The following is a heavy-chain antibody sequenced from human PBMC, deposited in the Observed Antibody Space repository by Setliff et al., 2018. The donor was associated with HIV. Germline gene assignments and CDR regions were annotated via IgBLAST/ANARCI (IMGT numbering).Heavy chain of an antibody. Sequence: ASVKVSCKASGYTFTSYYMHWVRQAPGQGLEWMGIINPSGGSTSYAQKFQGRVTMTRDTSTSTVYMELSSLRSEDTAVYYCARGGHGVIVPAAMRNYYYYYYMDVWGKGTTVTVSS. V-gene: IGHV1-46*01. J-gene: IGHJ6*03. CDR2: INPSGGST. D-gene: IGHD2-2*01. CDR3: ARGGHGVIVPAAMRNYYYYYYMDV. CDR1: GYTFTSYY.